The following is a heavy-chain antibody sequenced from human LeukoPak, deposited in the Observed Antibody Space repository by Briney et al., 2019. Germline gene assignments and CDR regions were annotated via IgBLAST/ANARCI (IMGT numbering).Heavy chain of an antibody. CDR2: INPNSGGT. CDR1: GYTFTGNY. J-gene: IGHJ4*02. D-gene: IGHD2/OR15-2a*01. Sequence: GASVTVSCKASGYTFTGNYLHWVRQAPGRGLEWMGWINPNSGGTNYAQRFQGRVTMTRDTSISTAYMELSRLKSDDTAVYYCARGFLSYFDYWGQGTLVTVSS. CDR3: ARGFLSYFDY. V-gene: IGHV1-2*02.